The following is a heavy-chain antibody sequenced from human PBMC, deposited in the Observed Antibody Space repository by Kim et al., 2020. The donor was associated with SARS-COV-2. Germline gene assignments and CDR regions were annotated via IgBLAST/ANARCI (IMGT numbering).Heavy chain of an antibody. J-gene: IGHJ6*02. D-gene: IGHD3-22*01. CDR2: IYHSGST. CDR1: GGSISSSNW. V-gene: IGHV4-4*02. Sequence: SETLSLTCAVSGGSISSSNWWSWVRQPPGKGLEWIGEIYHSGSTNYNPSLKSRVTISVDKSKNQFSLKLSSVTAADTAVYYCARDTDSSGYYYVAADYYYYYGMDVWGQGTTVTVSS. CDR3: ARDTDSSGYYYVAADYYYYYGMDV.